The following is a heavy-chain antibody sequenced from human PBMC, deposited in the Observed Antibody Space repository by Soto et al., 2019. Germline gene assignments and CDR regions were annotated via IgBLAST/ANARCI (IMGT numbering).Heavy chain of an antibody. CDR3: ARHPGIAAHFDF. V-gene: IGHV4-39*01. J-gene: IGHJ4*02. D-gene: IGHD6-13*01. Sequence: NPSETLSLTCSVSGGSIISSSHYFFCIRQSPWNGLDWIGSIYYRGSAYYNPSLKSRVTISVDTSKNQFSLKLRSVTAADTSVYYCARHPGIAAHFDFWGQGTLVTVSS. CDR1: GGSIISSSHY. CDR2: IYYRGSA.